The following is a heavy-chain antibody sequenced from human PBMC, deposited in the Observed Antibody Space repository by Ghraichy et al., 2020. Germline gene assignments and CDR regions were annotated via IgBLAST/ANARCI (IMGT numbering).Heavy chain of an antibody. CDR3: AREVAASNFDY. J-gene: IGHJ4*02. Sequence: GESLNISCAVSGFTFSSYWLSWVRQAPGKGLEWVANIKQDGSDKYYVDSVKGRFTISRDNAKNSLYLQLNSLRAEDTAVYYCAREVAASNFDYWGQGTLVTVSS. CDR1: GFTFSSYW. D-gene: IGHD6-13*01. CDR2: IKQDGSDK. V-gene: IGHV3-7*03.